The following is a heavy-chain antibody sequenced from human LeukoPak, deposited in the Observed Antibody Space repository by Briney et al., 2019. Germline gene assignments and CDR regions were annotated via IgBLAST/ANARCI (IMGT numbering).Heavy chain of an antibody. Sequence: GGSLRLSCVASGFTFSSYWMSWVRQAPGKGLEWVANIKQDGSEKYYVDSVKGRFTISRDNAKNSLYLQMNSLRAEDTAVYYCASSIVADGTSPFDYWGQGTLVTVSS. V-gene: IGHV3-7*01. CDR2: IKQDGSEK. J-gene: IGHJ4*02. D-gene: IGHD6-13*01. CDR3: ASSIVADGTSPFDY. CDR1: GFTFSSYW.